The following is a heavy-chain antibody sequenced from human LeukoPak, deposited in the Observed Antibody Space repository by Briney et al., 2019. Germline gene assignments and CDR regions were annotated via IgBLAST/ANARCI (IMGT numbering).Heavy chain of an antibody. D-gene: IGHD6-6*01. Sequence: SETLSLTCTVSGGSISSYYWSWIRQPAGKGLEWIGRIYTSGSTNYNPSLKSRVTMSVDTSKNQFSLKLSSVTAADTAVYYCARGRISREQLVLDAFDIWGQGTMVTVSS. V-gene: IGHV4-4*07. CDR1: GGSISSYY. CDR2: IYTSGST. CDR3: ARGRISREQLVLDAFDI. J-gene: IGHJ3*02.